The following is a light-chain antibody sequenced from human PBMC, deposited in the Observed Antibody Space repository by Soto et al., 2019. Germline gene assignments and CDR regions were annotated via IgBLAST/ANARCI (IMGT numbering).Light chain of an antibody. J-gene: IGKJ4*01. CDR3: QQYENRPLT. Sequence: DIQMTQSPSTLSASVGDRVTITCRASQSISDWVAWYQQKPGKAPNLLIFDAANLEAGVPSRFSGRGSGTQFTFTISSLQPEDVATYYCQQYENRPLTFGGGTKVE. V-gene: IGKV1-33*01. CDR1: QSISDW. CDR2: DAA.